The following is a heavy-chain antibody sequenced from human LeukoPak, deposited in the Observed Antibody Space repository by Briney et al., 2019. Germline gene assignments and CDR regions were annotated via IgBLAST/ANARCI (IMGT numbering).Heavy chain of an antibody. CDR1: GGSINRGDYY. CDR3: ARGRGFASSSYYFDY. J-gene: IGHJ4*02. D-gene: IGHD6-6*01. CDR2: MYTSGSA. Sequence: PSETLSLTCSVSGGSINRGDYYWNWIRQPAGKGLEWIGRMYTSGSAKYNPSLKSRVTTSVDTSRNQFSLQLSSVTAADTAVYYCARGRGFASSSYYFDYWGQGSLVTVSS. V-gene: IGHV4-61*02.